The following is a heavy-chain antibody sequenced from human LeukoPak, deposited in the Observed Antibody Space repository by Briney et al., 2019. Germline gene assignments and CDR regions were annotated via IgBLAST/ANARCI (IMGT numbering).Heavy chain of an antibody. Sequence: ASVKVSCKVSGYTLTELSMHWVRQAPGQGLEWMGWISAYNGKTYYAQKLQGRVTMTTDTSTSTAYMELRSLRSDDTAVYYCARGSPSRYNYDSSGYYGGYFDYWGQGTPVTVSS. J-gene: IGHJ4*02. CDR2: ISAYNGKT. CDR3: ARGSPSRYNYDSSGYYGGYFDY. V-gene: IGHV1-18*01. CDR1: GYTLTELS. D-gene: IGHD3-22*01.